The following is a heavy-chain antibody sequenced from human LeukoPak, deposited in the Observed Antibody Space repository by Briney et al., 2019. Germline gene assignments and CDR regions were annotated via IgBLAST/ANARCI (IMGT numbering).Heavy chain of an antibody. CDR2: ISYDGSNK. CDR3: ARVSQGGSGSYWAPFDY. Sequence: GGSLRLSCAASGFAFSSYAMHWVRQAPGKGLEWVAVISYDGSNKYYADSVKGRFTISRDNSKNTLYLQMNSLRAEDTAVYYCARVSQGGSGSYWAPFDYWGQGTLVTVSS. CDR1: GFAFSSYA. V-gene: IGHV3-30*04. J-gene: IGHJ4*02. D-gene: IGHD3-10*01.